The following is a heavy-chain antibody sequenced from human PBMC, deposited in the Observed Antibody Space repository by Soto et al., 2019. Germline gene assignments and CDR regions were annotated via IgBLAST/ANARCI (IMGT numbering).Heavy chain of an antibody. Sequence: GGSLRLSCAASGFTFSSYAMHWVRQAPGKGLEWVAVISYDGSNKYYADSVKGRFTISRDNSKNTLYLQMNSLRAEDTAVYYCARRSAGIAVAGYNYYYGMDVWGQGTTVTVSS. CDR2: ISYDGSNK. CDR3: ARRSAGIAVAGYNYYYGMDV. D-gene: IGHD6-19*01. J-gene: IGHJ6*02. CDR1: GFTFSSYA. V-gene: IGHV3-30-3*01.